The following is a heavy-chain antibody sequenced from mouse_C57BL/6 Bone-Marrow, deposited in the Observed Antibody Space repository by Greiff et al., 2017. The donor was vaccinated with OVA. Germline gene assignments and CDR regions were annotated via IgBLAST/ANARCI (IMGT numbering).Heavy chain of an antibody. CDR2: ISSGGGYT. Sequence: EVQLQQSGGDLVKPGGSLKLSCAASGFTFSSYGMSWVRQTPDKRLEWVATISSGGGYTYYPASVTGRFTISSDNAKNTLYLQISRQKSENTAMDYCAREGYYGSSHRDAMDYWGQGTTVTVSS. V-gene: IGHV5-6*01. D-gene: IGHD1-1*01. CDR1: GFTFSSYG. CDR3: AREGYYGSSHRDAMDY. J-gene: IGHJ4*01.